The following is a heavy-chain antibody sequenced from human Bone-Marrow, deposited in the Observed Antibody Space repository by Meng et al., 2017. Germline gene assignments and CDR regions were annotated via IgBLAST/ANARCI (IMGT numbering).Heavy chain of an antibody. D-gene: IGHD3-10*01. Sequence: GGSLRLSCAASGFTFSSYEMNGVRQAPGKGLEWVSYISSSGSTIYYADSVKGRFTSARNNAKNSLCLQMNSRRAEDTAVYYCARDRRVRGVIGYDAFDIWGQGTMVTVSS. V-gene: IGHV3-48*03. CDR3: ARDRRVRGVIGYDAFDI. J-gene: IGHJ3*02. CDR2: ISSSGSTI. CDR1: GFTFSSYE.